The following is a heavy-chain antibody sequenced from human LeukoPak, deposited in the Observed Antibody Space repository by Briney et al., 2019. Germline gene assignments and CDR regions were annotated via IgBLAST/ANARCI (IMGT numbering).Heavy chain of an antibody. CDR2: ISSSSSYI. CDR1: GFTFSNYN. V-gene: IGHV3-21*04. Sequence: GGSLRLSCAASGFTFSNYNMNWVRQAPGKGLEWVSSISSSSSYIYYADSVKGRFTISRDNSKNTLYLQMNSLRAEDTAVYYCARDLSRLADWGQGTLVTVS. CDR3: ARDLSRLAD. J-gene: IGHJ4*02. D-gene: IGHD3-16*01.